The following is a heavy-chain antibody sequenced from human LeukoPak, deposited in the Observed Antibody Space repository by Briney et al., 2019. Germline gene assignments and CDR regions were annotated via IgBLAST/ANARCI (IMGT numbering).Heavy chain of an antibody. D-gene: IGHD3-22*01. CDR3: AKPYYYDSSGYLYRYFDY. J-gene: IGHJ4*02. CDR1: GFTFSRFA. V-gene: IGHV3-30*18. Sequence: GGSLRLSCAASGFTFSRFALHWVRQAPGKGLEWVAVISYDGSNKYYADSVKGRFTISRDNSKNTLYLQMNSLRAEDTAVYYCAKPYYYDSSGYLYRYFDYWGQGTLVTVSS. CDR2: ISYDGSNK.